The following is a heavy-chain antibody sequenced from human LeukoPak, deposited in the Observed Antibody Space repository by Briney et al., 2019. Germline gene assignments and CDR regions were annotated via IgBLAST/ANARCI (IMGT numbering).Heavy chain of an antibody. V-gene: IGHV1-8*01. Sequence: GASVKVSCKASGYTFTSYDINWVRQATGQGLEWMGWMNPNSGNTGYAQKFQGRVTMTRNTSISTAYMELSSPRSEDTAVCYCARVHSQWLVLNYWGQGTLVTVSS. CDR1: GYTFTSYD. CDR3: ARVHSQWLVLNY. J-gene: IGHJ4*02. CDR2: MNPNSGNT. D-gene: IGHD6-19*01.